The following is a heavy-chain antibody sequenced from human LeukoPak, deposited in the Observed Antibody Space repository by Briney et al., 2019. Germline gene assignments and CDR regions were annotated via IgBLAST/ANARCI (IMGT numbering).Heavy chain of an antibody. CDR1: GYTFTDYY. D-gene: IGHD6-13*01. Sequence: ASVRVSCKTSGYTFTDYYLHWVRQAPGQGLEWMGRIDPNSGGTNYAQKFQVRVTVTRDTSVSTVYMELSGLRSDDTAVYYCARVPGPYTTSRFDYWGQGTLVTVSS. J-gene: IGHJ4*02. CDR2: IDPNSGGT. CDR3: ARVPGPYTTSRFDY. V-gene: IGHV1-2*02.